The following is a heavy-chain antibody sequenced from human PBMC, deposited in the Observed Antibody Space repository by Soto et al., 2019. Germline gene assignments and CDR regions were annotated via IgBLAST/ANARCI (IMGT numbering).Heavy chain of an antibody. J-gene: IGHJ4*02. CDR2: IYHSGST. V-gene: IGHV4-30-2*01. CDR3: AAGGGLPRYY. D-gene: IGHD5-12*01. CDR1: GGSISSGGYS. Sequence: QQQLQESGSGLVKPSQTLSLTCAVSGGSISSGGYSWSWIRQPPGKGLEWIGYIYHSGSTYYNPSLKSRVTISVDRSKNQFSLKLSSVTAADTAVYYCAAGGGLPRYYWGQGTLVPVSS.